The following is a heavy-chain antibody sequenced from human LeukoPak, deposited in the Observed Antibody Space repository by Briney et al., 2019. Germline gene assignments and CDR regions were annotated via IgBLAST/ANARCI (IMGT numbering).Heavy chain of an antibody. CDR1: GGSISSSSYY. CDR3: ARQRGTRYYDSSGLGYYYYYGMDV. D-gene: IGHD3-22*01. J-gene: IGHJ6*02. Sequence: SETLSLTCTVSGGSISSSSYYWGWIRQPPGKGLEWIGSIYYSGSTYYNPSLKSRVTISVDTSKNQFSLKLSSVTAADTAVYYCARQRGTRYYDSSGLGYYYYYGMDVWGQGTTVTVSS. V-gene: IGHV4-39*01. CDR2: IYYSGST.